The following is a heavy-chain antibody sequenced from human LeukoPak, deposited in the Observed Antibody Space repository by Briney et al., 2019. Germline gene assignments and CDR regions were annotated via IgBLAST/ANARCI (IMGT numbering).Heavy chain of an antibody. CDR3: ARSWGRDFDY. Sequence: GGSLRLSCAASGFTFSSYSMNWVRQAPGKGLEWVSSISSSSSYIYYADSVKGRFTISRDNAKSSLYLQMNSLRAEDTAVYYCARSWGRDFDYWGQGTLVTVSS. V-gene: IGHV3-21*01. CDR1: GFTFSSYS. J-gene: IGHJ4*02. CDR2: ISSSSSYI. D-gene: IGHD3-16*01.